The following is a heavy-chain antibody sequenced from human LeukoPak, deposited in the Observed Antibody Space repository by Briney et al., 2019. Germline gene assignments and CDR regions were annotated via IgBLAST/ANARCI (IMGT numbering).Heavy chain of an antibody. Sequence: PGGSLRLSCAASGFTFSSYAMSWVRQAPGKGLEWVSVISGSCGSTNYADSVKGRFTISRDNSKTTLYLQMNSLRAEDTAVYYCAKDRGGAYYESSVDIWGQGTMVTVTS. J-gene: IGHJ3*02. CDR2: ISGSCGST. CDR3: AKDRGGAYYESSVDI. V-gene: IGHV3-23*01. D-gene: IGHD3-22*01. CDR1: GFTFSSYA.